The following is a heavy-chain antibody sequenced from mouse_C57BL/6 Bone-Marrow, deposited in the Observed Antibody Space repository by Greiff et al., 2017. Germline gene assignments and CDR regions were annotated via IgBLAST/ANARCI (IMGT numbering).Heavy chain of an antibody. Sequence: EVQGVESGGGLVKPGGSLKLSCAASGFTFSSYAMSWVRQTPEKRLEWVATISDGGSYTYYPDNVQGRFTISRDNAKNNLYLQMSHLKSEDTAMYYCARDDVSFDYWGQGTTLTVSS. V-gene: IGHV5-4*01. CDR2: ISDGGSYT. J-gene: IGHJ2*01. CDR3: ARDDVSFDY. D-gene: IGHD2-3*01. CDR1: GFTFSSYA.